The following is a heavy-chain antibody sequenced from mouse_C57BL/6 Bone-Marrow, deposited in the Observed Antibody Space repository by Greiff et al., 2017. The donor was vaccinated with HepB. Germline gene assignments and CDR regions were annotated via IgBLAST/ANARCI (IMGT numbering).Heavy chain of an antibody. Sequence: VQLQQPGAELVKPGASVKVSCKASGYTFTSYWMHWVKQRPGQGLEWIGRIHPSDSDTNYNQQFKGKATLTVDKSSSTAYMQLSSLTSEDSAVYYCAIGIDGYYWFAYWGQGTLVTVSA. CDR3: AIGIDGYYWFAY. D-gene: IGHD2-3*01. J-gene: IGHJ3*01. CDR1: GYTFTSYW. V-gene: IGHV1-74*01. CDR2: IHPSDSDT.